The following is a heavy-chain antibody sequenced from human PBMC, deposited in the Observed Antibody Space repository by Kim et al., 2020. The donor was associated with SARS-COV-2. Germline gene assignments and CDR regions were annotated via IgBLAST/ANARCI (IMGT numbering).Heavy chain of an antibody. V-gene: IGHV3-9*01. J-gene: IGHJ5*02. Sequence: GGSLRLSCAASGFTFDDYAMHWVRQAPGKGLEWVSGISWNSGSIGYADSVKGRFTISRDNAKNSLYLQMNSLRAEDTALYYCAKGAPSIAAARFDPWGQGTLVTVSS. CDR1: GFTFDDYA. CDR2: ISWNSGSI. CDR3: AKGAPSIAAARFDP. D-gene: IGHD6-13*01.